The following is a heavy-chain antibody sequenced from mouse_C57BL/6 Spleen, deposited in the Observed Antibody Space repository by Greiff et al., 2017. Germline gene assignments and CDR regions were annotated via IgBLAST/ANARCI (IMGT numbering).Heavy chain of an antibody. CDR3: ARHDSSGYNFDY. CDR1: GFTFSSYT. V-gene: IGHV5-9*01. CDR2: ISGGGGNT. D-gene: IGHD3-2*02. Sequence: EVKLVESGGGLVKPGGSLKLSCAASGFTFSSYTMSWVRQTPGKRLEWVATISGGGGNTYYPDSVKGRFTISRDNAKNTLYLQLSSLRSEDTALYYCARHDSSGYNFDYWGQGTTLTVSS. J-gene: IGHJ2*01.